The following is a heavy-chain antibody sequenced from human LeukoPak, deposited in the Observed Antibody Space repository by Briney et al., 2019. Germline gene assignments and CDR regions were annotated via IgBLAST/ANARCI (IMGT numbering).Heavy chain of an antibody. Sequence: PSETLSLTCTVSGGSISSSSYYWGWIRQPPGKGLEWIGSIYYSGSTYYNPSLKSRVTISVDTSKNQFSLKLSSVTAADTAVYYCARLAKYSSSHFDPWGQGTLVTVSS. J-gene: IGHJ5*02. CDR1: GGSISSSSYY. D-gene: IGHD6-6*01. V-gene: IGHV4-39*01. CDR3: ARLAKYSSSHFDP. CDR2: IYYSGST.